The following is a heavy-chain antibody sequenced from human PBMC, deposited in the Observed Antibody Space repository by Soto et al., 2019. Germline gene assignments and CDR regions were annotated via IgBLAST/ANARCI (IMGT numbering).Heavy chain of an antibody. J-gene: IGHJ4*02. CDR1: GYTFTSYG. CDR3: ARGRYGDY. CDR2: ISAHNGNT. V-gene: IGHV1-18*01. Sequence: QVHLVQSGAEVKKPGASVKVSCKASGYTFTSYGITWVRQAPGQGLGWMGWISAHNGNTDYAQKLQGRVIVTRDTATGTAYMERRSLISDDTAVYYCARGRYGDYWGQGARVTVSS. D-gene: IGHD1-1*01.